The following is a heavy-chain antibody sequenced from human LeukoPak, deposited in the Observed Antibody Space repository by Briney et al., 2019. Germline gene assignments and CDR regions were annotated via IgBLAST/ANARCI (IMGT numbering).Heavy chain of an antibody. CDR3: AKDTGIAVAGPPLH. CDR1: GFTFSSYA. D-gene: IGHD6-19*01. J-gene: IGHJ4*02. V-gene: IGHV3-23*01. CDR2: ISGSGGST. Sequence: GGSLRLSCAASGFTFSSYAMSWVRQAPGKGLEWVSAISGSGGSTYYADSVKGRFTISRDNSKNTLYLQMNSLRAEDTAAYYCAKDTGIAVAGPPLHWGQGTLVTVSS.